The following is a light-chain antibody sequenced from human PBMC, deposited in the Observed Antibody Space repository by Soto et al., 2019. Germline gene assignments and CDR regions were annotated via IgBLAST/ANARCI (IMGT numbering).Light chain of an antibody. CDR2: ENN. CDR1: TSNIGAGHD. J-gene: IGLJ3*02. CDR3: QSYDSSLSSPV. V-gene: IGLV1-40*01. Sequence: QSALTQPPSVSGAPGQRVTISCTGSTSNIGAGHDVHWYHQVPGTAPKLLIFENNNRPSGVPDRFFVSKSGSLATLAITGLQAEDEADYYCQSYDSSLSSPVFGGGTKLTVL.